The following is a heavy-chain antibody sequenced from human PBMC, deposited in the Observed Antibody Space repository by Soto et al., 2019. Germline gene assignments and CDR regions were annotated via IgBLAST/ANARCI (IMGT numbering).Heavy chain of an antibody. CDR1: GFTFSDYF. V-gene: IGHV3-11*06. CDR3: VRESRTDEDGYDARGYYFDY. Sequence: QVQLVESGGGLVKPGGSLRLACAASGFTFSDYFMSWVRQAPGKGLEWISFISLGDSYKKTADSVKGRFTISRDNAKNSLYLEMNSRRAEDTAVYYCVRESRTDEDGYDARGYYFDYWGQGTRFTVSS. J-gene: IGHJ4*02. CDR2: ISLGDSYK. D-gene: IGHD5-12*01.